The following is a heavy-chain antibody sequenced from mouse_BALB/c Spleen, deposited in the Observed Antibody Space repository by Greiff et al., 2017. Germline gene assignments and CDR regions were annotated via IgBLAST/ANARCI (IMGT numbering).Heavy chain of an antibody. CDR1: GYAFTNYW. D-gene: IGHD2-4*01. Sequence: QVQLQQSGAELVRPGTSVKISCKASGYAFTNYWLGWVKQRPGHGLEWIGDIYPGSGNTYYNEKFKGKATLTADKSSSTAYMQLSSLTSEDSAVYFCARMGMITTRAWFAYWGQGTLVTVSA. CDR3: ARMGMITTRAWFAY. J-gene: IGHJ3*01. V-gene: IGHV1-63*01. CDR2: IYPGSGNT.